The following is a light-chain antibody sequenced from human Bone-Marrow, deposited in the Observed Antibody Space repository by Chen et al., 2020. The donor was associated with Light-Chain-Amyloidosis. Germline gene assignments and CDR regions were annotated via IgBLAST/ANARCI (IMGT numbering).Light chain of an antibody. Sequence: SYVLTQPSSVSVAPGQTATIACGGNNIGSKRMPWYQQKPGQAPVLVVYDDGDRPSGIPERLSGSNSGNTATLTIGRVEAGDEADYYCQVWDRSSDRPVFGGGTKLTVL. CDR1: NIGSKR. CDR2: DDG. V-gene: IGLV3-21*02. CDR3: QVWDRSSDRPV. J-gene: IGLJ3*02.